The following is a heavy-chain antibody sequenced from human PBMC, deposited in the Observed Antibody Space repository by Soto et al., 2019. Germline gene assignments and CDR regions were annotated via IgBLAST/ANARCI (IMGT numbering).Heavy chain of an antibody. V-gene: IGHV3-48*01. CDR2: ISGSSSTI. CDR3: ARVSASGGYGMDV. J-gene: IGHJ6*02. CDR1: GFTFRSYG. D-gene: IGHD2-15*01. Sequence: PGGSLRLSCAASGFTFRSYGMNWVRQAPEKGLEWVSYISGSSSTIYYADSVKGRFTISRDNAKNSLYLQMNSLRAEDTSVYYCARVSASGGYGMDVCGQGTTVTVS.